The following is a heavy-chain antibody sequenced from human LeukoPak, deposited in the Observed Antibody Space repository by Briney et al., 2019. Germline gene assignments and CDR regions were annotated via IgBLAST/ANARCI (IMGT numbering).Heavy chain of an antibody. D-gene: IGHD2-2*03. J-gene: IGHJ4*02. CDR2: INHSGST. CDR3: ARVSGYCSSTSCYVGYFDY. V-gene: IGHV4-34*01. CDR1: GGSFSGYY. Sequence: PSETLSLTCAVYGGSFSGYYWSWIRQPPGKGLEWIGEINHSGSTNYNPSLESRVTISVDTSKNQFSLKLSSVAAADTAVYYCARVSGYCSSTSCYVGYFDYWGQGTLVTVSS.